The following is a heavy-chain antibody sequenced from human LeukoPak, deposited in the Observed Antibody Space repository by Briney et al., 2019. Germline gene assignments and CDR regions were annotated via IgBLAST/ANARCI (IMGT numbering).Heavy chain of an antibody. CDR2: IYYSGST. V-gene: IGHV4-31*03. Sequence: SQTLSLTCTVSGGSISSGGYYWSWIRQHPGKGLEWIGYIYYSGSTYYNPSLKSRITISVDTSKNQFSLKLSSVTAADTAVYYCASRIDYSYGIDYWGQGTLVTVSS. J-gene: IGHJ4*02. CDR3: ASRIDYSYGIDY. CDR1: GGSISSGGYY. D-gene: IGHD5-18*01.